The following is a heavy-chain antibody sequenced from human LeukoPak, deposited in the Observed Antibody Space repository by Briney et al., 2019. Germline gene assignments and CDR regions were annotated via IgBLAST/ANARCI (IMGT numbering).Heavy chain of an antibody. CDR3: ATDRPYYYDSSGYRQRYYYYYYMVV. CDR2: IYTSGST. J-gene: IGHJ6*03. Sequence: SETLSLTCTVSGSSISSGSYYWSWIRQSAGRGLEWIGRIYTSGSTNYNPSLKSRVTISVDTSKNQFSLKLSSVTAADTAVYYCATDRPYYYDSSGYRQRYYYYYYMVVWGKGTTITVSS. V-gene: IGHV4-61*02. D-gene: IGHD3-22*01. CDR1: GSSISSGSYY.